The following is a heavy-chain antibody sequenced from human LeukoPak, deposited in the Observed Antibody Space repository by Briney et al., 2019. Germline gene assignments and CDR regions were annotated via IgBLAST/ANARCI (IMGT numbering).Heavy chain of an antibody. CDR2: IYSGGST. D-gene: IGHD3-16*01. Sequence: GGSLRLSCAASGFTVSSNYMSWVRQAPGKGLEWVSVIYSGGSTHYADSVKGRFTISRDNSKNTLYLQMNSLRAEDTAVYYCARVGGIALGVAFDIWGQGTMVTVSS. V-gene: IGHV3-53*01. CDR3: ARVGGIALGVAFDI. J-gene: IGHJ3*02. CDR1: GFTVSSNY.